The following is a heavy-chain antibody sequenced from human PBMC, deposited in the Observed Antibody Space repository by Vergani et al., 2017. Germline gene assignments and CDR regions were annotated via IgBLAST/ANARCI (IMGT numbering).Heavy chain of an antibody. Sequence: QVQLQESVPGLVKPSETLSLTCTVSVGSITSYYWSWIRQPPGKGLEWIGYIYDSGSTTYNPALKSRVTISVDTSKTQFSLKLSSVTAADTAVHYCARIGAARRRYFDGWGGGTLVSVYS. CDR2: IYDSGST. CDR1: VGSITSYY. J-gene: IGHJ2*01. V-gene: IGHV4-59*01. CDR3: ARIGAARRRYFDG. D-gene: IGHD6-6*01.